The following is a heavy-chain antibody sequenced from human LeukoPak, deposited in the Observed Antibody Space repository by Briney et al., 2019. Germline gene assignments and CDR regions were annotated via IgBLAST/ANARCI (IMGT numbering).Heavy chain of an antibody. V-gene: IGHV4-59*01. Sequence: PSETLSLTCTVSGGSISSYYWSWIRQPPGKGLEWIGYIYYSGRTNYNPSLKSRVTISVDTSKNQFSLKLSSVTAADTAVYYCARQNDYYYYGMDVWGQGTTVTVSS. J-gene: IGHJ6*02. CDR2: IYYSGRT. CDR3: ARQNDYYYYGMDV. CDR1: GGSISSYY.